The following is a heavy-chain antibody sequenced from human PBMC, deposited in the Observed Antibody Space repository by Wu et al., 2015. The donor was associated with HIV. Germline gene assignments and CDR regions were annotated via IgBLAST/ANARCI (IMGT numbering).Heavy chain of an antibody. D-gene: IGHD6-13*01. CDR2: IIPIFGTA. J-gene: IGHJ4*03. V-gene: IGHV1-69*12. Sequence: QVQLVQSGAEVKKPGSSVKVSCKASGGTFSSFSISWVRQAPGQGLEWMGGIIPIFGTANYAQKFQDRVTVTADDSTATAYMELSSLTSEDTAVYYCARGYSSTVVRLLDCVGPGTLVTVSS. CDR3: ARGYSSTVVRLLDC. CDR1: GGTFSSFS.